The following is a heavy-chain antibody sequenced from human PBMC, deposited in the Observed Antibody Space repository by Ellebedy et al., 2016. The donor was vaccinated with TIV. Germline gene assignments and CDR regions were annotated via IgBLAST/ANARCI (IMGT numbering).Heavy chain of an antibody. CDR3: TSGATTERPDYAFAI. CDR1: GYSLTELF. D-gene: IGHD5-24*01. Sequence: AASVKVSCKVSGYSLTELFIHWVRQAPGKGLEWMGGFDPEDGEPMYAQIFQGRVTMSEDTSTDTVYMDLSSLRSEDTAVYYCTSGATTERPDYAFAIWGQGTMVTVSS. CDR2: FDPEDGEP. J-gene: IGHJ3*02. V-gene: IGHV1-24*01.